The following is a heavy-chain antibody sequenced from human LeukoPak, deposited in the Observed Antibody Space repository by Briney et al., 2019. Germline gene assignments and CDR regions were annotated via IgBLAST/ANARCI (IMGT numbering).Heavy chain of an antibody. CDR3: AKDYDFWSGYPYYFDY. CDR1: GFTFSSYA. J-gene: IGHJ4*02. CDR2: ISGSGGST. D-gene: IGHD3-3*01. Sequence: GGSLRLSCAASGFTFSSYAMSWVRQAPGKGLEWVSAISGSGGSTYYADSVKGRFTISRDNSKNTLYLQMNSLRAEDTAVHYCAKDYDFWSGYPYYFDYWGQGTLVTVSS. V-gene: IGHV3-23*01.